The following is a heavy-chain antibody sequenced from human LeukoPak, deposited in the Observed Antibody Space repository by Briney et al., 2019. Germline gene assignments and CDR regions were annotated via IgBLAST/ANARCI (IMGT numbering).Heavy chain of an antibody. D-gene: IGHD1-26*01. CDR3: ARDSVGAIDY. J-gene: IGHJ4*02. CDR2: ISTSGSTI. CDR1: GFTFSNYY. V-gene: IGHV3-11*01. Sequence: TGGSLRLSCAASGFTFSNYYMSWIRQAPGKGLEWVSHISTSGSTIYYADSVKGRFTISRDNSKNTLYLQMNSLRAEDTAVYYCARDSVGAIDYWGQGTLVTVSS.